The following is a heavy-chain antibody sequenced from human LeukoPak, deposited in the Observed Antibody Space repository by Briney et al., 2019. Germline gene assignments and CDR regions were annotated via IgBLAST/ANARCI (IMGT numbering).Heavy chain of an antibody. CDR3: ARDGYYDSSGYYYVRTFDI. J-gene: IGHJ3*02. V-gene: IGHV4-39*07. CDR2: IYYSGST. CDR1: GGSISSSNYY. Sequence: SETLSLTCTASGGSISSSNYYWGWIRQPPGKGLEWIGNIYYSGSTYYKPSLKSRVTISVDTSKNQFSLKLSSVTAADTAVYYCARDGYYDSSGYYYVRTFDIWGQGTMVTVSS. D-gene: IGHD3-22*01.